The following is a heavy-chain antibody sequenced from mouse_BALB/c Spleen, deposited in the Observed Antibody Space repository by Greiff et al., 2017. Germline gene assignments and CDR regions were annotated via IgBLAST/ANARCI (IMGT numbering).Heavy chain of an antibody. J-gene: IGHJ4*01. V-gene: IGHV5-12-1*01. Sequence: EVQGVESGGGLVKPGGSLKLSCAASGFAFSSYDMSWVRQTPEKRLEWVAYISSGGGSTYYPDTVKGRFTISRDNAKNTLYLQMSSLKSEDTAMYYCARHRTDNYAMDYWGQGTSVTFSS. CDR1: GFAFSSYD. CDR2: ISSGGGST. CDR3: ARHRTDNYAMDY.